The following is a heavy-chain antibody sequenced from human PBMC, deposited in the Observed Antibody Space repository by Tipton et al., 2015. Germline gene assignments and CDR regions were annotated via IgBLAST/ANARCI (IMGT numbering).Heavy chain of an antibody. J-gene: IGHJ5*02. CDR1: GGSFSGYY. CDR2: INRSGSA. CDR3: AREGLTYGWFDP. D-gene: IGHD2-21*01. Sequence: TLSLTCDVYGGSFSGYYWNWIRQPPGKGLQWIGEINRSGSATYIPSLRSRVTISVDTSKNQFSLKLSSVTAADTAVYYCAREGLTYGWFDPWGQGTLVTVSS. V-gene: IGHV4-34*01.